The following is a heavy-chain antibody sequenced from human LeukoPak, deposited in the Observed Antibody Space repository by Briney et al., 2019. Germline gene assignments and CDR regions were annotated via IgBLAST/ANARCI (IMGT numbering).Heavy chain of an antibody. CDR2: ISSTSRTI. CDR1: GFTFSSYS. J-gene: IGHJ6*02. Sequence: PGGSLRLPCAASGFTFSSYSMNWARQAPGKGLEWVSYISSTSRTIYYADSVKGRFTISRDNAKNSLYLQMNSLRDEDTAVYYCARDICISTSCSYGMDVWGQRTSVTVSS. D-gene: IGHD2-2*01. V-gene: IGHV3-48*02. CDR3: ARDICISTSCSYGMDV.